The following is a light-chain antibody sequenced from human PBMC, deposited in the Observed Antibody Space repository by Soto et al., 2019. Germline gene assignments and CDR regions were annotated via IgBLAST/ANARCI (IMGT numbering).Light chain of an antibody. J-gene: IGLJ1*01. CDR3: QSYDSRLSAYV. V-gene: IGLV1-40*01. CDR2: TNN. Sequence: ALTQPPSVSGAPGQRVTISCTGSNSNIGAGYDVHWYLQLPGTAPKLLVYTNNNRPSGVPDRFSGSKSGTSASLAITGLQAEDEADYYCQSYDSRLSAYVFGTGTKVTVL. CDR1: NSNIGAGYD.